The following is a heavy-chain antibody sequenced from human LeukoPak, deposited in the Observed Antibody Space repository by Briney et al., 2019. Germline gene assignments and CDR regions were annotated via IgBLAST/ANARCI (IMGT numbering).Heavy chain of an antibody. CDR1: GYMFINFG. Sequence: ASVKVSCKASGYMFINFGVTWVRQAPGQGLEWMGWISAYKGNTNYAQKVQGRVTMTTDTSTSTAYMELRSLTSDDTAVYYCARDPTLGFGELLSPRYFDYWGQGTLVTVSS. J-gene: IGHJ4*02. V-gene: IGHV1-18*01. D-gene: IGHD3-10*01. CDR2: ISAYKGNT. CDR3: ARDPTLGFGELLSPRYFDY.